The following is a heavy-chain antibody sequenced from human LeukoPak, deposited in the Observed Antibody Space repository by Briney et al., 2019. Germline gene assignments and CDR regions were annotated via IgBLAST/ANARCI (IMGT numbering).Heavy chain of an antibody. CDR2: INHSGTT. D-gene: IGHD5-12*01. Sequence: SGPTLVKPTQTLTLTCTFSGFSLRTRKMCVSWIRQPPGKGLEWIGEINHSGTTNYNPSLKSRVTISVDTSKNQFSLKLSSVTAADTAVYYCARGLLLYSGYDSYYFDYWGQGTLVTVSS. J-gene: IGHJ4*02. V-gene: IGHV4-4*02. CDR3: ARGLLLYSGYDSYYFDY. CDR1: GFSLRTRKM.